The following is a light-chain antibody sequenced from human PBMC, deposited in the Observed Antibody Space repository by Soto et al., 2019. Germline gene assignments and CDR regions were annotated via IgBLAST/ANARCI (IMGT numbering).Light chain of an antibody. CDR2: DAS. J-gene: IGKJ2*01. V-gene: IGKV1-33*01. CDR3: QQYDSFPYT. Sequence: DMQLTQSPSSPSASVGDRVTITCQASQDITNYLNWYQQKPGKAPKLLIYDASSLEAGVPSRFSGSGSGTHFTFTISSLQPEDIATFYCQQYDSFPYTFGQGTKWIS. CDR1: QDITNY.